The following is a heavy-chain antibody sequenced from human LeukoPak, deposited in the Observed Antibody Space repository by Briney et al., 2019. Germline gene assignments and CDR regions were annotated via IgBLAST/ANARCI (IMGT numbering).Heavy chain of an antibody. CDR2: ISSGGST. V-gene: IGHV4-59*01. J-gene: IGHJ4*02. D-gene: IGHD5-12*01. CDR1: GASISRYF. CDR3: ARGDDYKSTLFDY. Sequence: SETLSLTCTVSGASISRYFWSWIRQPPGKELEWIGYISSGGSTNYNPSLKSRVTISIDTSKNQFSLKLTSATAADTAVYYCARGDDYKSTLFDYWGQGTLLTVSS.